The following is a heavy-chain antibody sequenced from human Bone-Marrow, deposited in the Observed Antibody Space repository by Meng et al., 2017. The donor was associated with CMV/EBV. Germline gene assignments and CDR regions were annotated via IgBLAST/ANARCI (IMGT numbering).Heavy chain of an antibody. D-gene: IGHD7-27*01. CDR2: INTDGSFT. J-gene: IGHJ4*02. CDR3: GRDLTGERDL. Sequence: VHLVASGGCLVRPVGSLRLFCADSGFTFSSYWMHWVRQVPGEGLMWVSRINTDGSFTSYADSVKGRFTISRDNAKNTLYLQMNSLRVDDSAVYYCGRDLTGERDLWSQGTLVTVSS. V-gene: IGHV3-74*03. CDR1: GFTFSSYW.